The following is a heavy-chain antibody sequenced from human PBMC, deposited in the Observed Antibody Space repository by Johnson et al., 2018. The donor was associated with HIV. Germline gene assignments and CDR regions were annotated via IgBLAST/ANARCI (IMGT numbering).Heavy chain of an antibody. CDR1: GFTFSSYA. Sequence: QVQLVESGGGVVQPGRSLRLSCAASGFTFSSYAMHWVRQAPGKGLEWVAVISYDGSNKYYADSVKGRFTISRDNSKNTLYLQMNSLRAADTAVYYCAREDLGTPPAGGRNAFDIWGQGTMVTVSS. CDR2: ISYDGSNK. J-gene: IGHJ3*02. D-gene: IGHD7-27*01. CDR3: AREDLGTPPAGGRNAFDI. V-gene: IGHV3-30*04.